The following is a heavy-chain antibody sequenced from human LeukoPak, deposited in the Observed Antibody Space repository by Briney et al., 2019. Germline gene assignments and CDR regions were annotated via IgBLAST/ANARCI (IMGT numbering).Heavy chain of an antibody. D-gene: IGHD6-13*01. V-gene: IGHV3-11*04. J-gene: IGHJ4*02. CDR1: GFTFSDFY. CDR3: ARDEGAAAGTSIDY. Sequence: GGSLRLSCEASGFTFSDFYLSWIRQAPGKGLEWLSYISSMSSTIYYADSVKGRFTISRDNAKNSLYLQMNSLRAEDTAVYYCARDEGAAAGTSIDYWGQGTLVTVSS. CDR2: ISSMSSTI.